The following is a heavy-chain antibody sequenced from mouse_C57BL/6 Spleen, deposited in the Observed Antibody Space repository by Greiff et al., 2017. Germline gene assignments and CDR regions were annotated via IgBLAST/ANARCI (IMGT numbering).Heavy chain of an antibody. CDR3: ARNWDDWYFDV. J-gene: IGHJ1*03. Sequence: EVQLQQSGPVLVKPGASVKMSCKASGYTFTDYYMNWVKQSHGKSLEWIGVINPYNGGTSYNQKFKGKATLTVDKSSSTAYMELNSLTSEDSAVYYCARNWDDWYFDVGGTGTTVTVSS. V-gene: IGHV1-19*01. D-gene: IGHD4-1*01. CDR2: INPYNGGT. CDR1: GYTFTDYY.